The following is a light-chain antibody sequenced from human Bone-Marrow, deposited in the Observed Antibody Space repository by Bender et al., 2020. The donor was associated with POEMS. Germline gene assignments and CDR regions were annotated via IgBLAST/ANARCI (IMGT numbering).Light chain of an antibody. CDR1: SSDVGSYNL. Sequence: QSALTQPASASGSPGQSITISCTGTSSDVGSYNLVSWNQQHPGKVPKLMIYVGTKRPSGISNRFSGSTSGNTAPLTIYGLQAEDEADYHCCSYAGSSTWVFGAGTKLAVL. CDR3: CSYAGSSTWV. J-gene: IGLJ3*02. CDR2: VGT. V-gene: IGLV2-23*01.